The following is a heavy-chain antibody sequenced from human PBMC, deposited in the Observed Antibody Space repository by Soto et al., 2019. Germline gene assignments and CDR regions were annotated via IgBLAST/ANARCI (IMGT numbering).Heavy chain of an antibody. J-gene: IGHJ4*02. CDR1: GGSVSSGGYY. Sequence: PSETLSLTCTVSGGSVSSGGYYWIWIRQPPGKGLEWIASIYNSGSTNYNYSLKSRVTISLDTSKKQFSLRLSSVTAADTAVYYCARGEYCTNGVCYHSFYFNYWGQGTLVTVSS. CDR2: IYNSGST. CDR3: ARGEYCTNGVCYHSFYFNY. V-gene: IGHV4-61*08. D-gene: IGHD2-8*01.